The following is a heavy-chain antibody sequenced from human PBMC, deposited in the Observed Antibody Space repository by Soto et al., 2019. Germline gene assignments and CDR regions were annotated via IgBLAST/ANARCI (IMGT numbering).Heavy chain of an antibody. V-gene: IGHV1-2*02. D-gene: IGHD3-10*01. Sequence: SVKVSCKASGYSISAYYIHWVRQAPVQGLEWMGWIDPKNGGTVSSQKFQGRLTMTRDTSISTVYMDLSGLTSDDTALYYCGRDDYGIFPYWGQGSLVTVSS. CDR2: IDPKNGGT. CDR3: GRDDYGIFPY. CDR1: GYSISAYY. J-gene: IGHJ4*02.